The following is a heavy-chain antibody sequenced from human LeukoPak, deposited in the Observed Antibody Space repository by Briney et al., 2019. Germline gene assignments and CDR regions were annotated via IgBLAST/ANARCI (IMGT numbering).Heavy chain of an antibody. CDR2: IYSGGST. V-gene: IGHV3-53*01. CDR3: ARDLNYDSAY. D-gene: IGHD3-22*01. CDR1: GFTVSSNY. Sequence: HPGGSLRLSCAASGFTVSSNYMSWVRQAPGKGLEWVSVIYSGGSTYYADSGKGRFTISRDNSKNTVYLQMNRRRAEDTAVYYCARDLNYDSAYWGQGTLVTVSS. J-gene: IGHJ4*02.